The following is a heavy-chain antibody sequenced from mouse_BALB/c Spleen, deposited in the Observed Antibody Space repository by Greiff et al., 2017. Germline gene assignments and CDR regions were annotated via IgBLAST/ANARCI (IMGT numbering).Heavy chain of an antibody. CDR2: IYPGNVNT. V-gene: IGHV1S56*01. Sequence: QVQLQQSGPELVKPGASVRISCKASGYTFTSYYIHWVKQRPGQGLEWIGWIYPGNVNTKYNEKFKGKATLTADKSSSTAYMQLSSLTSEDSAVYFCARGVDAMDYWGQGTSVTVSS. CDR1: GYTFTSYY. J-gene: IGHJ4*01. CDR3: ARGVDAMDY. D-gene: IGHD1-1*02.